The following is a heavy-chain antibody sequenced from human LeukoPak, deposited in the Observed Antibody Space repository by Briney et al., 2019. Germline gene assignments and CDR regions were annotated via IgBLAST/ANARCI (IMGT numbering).Heavy chain of an antibody. V-gene: IGHV5-51*01. CDR1: GYTFTHQW. J-gene: IGHJ4*02. Sequence: GESLKISCKASGYTFTHQWIGWVRQKSGSGLEWMGIIYPRDSDTRYSPSFQGHVSISADTSINTSYLEWSRLEASDTAIYYCARHSDVIGAIWGQGTLVTVSS. CDR2: IYPRDSDT. CDR3: ARHSDVIGAI. D-gene: IGHD3-10*01.